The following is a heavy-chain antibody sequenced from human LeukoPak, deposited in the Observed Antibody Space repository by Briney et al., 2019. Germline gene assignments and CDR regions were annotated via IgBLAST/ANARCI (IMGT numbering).Heavy chain of an antibody. Sequence: SETLSLTCTVSGGSISSYYWSWIRRPAGKGLEWIGRIYNSGNTNYNPSLKSRVTMSVDTSKNQFSLKMSSVTAADTAVYYCARGPYTSGWFSLDYWGQGTLVTVSS. CDR2: IYNSGNT. CDR1: GGSISSYY. D-gene: IGHD6-19*01. CDR3: ARGPYTSGWFSLDY. V-gene: IGHV4-4*07. J-gene: IGHJ4*02.